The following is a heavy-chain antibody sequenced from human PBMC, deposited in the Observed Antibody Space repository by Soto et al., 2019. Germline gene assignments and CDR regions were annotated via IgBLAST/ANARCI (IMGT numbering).Heavy chain of an antibody. J-gene: IGHJ3*02. CDR1: GGSFSGYY. CDR2: INHSGST. V-gene: IGHV4-34*01. Sequence: PSETLSLTCAVYGGSFSGYYWSWIRQPPGKGLEWIGEINHSGSTNYNPSLKSRVTISVDTSKNQFSLKLSSVTAADTAVYYCARGPRVTMIVVVQLTRNDAFDIWGQGTMVTVSS. CDR3: ARGPRVTMIVVVQLTRNDAFDI. D-gene: IGHD3-22*01.